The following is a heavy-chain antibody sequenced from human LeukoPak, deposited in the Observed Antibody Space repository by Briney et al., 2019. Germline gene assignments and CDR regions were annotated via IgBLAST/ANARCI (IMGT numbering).Heavy chain of an antibody. CDR2: INSDGSST. V-gene: IGHV3-74*01. Sequence: GSLRLSCAASGFTFSSYWMHWVRQAPGKGLVWVSRINSDGSSTSYADSVKGRFTISRDNSKNTLYLQMNSLRAEDTAVYYCAKRTGIAALGAYDYWGQGTLVTVSS. CDR1: GFTFSSYW. D-gene: IGHD6-6*01. CDR3: AKRTGIAALGAYDY. J-gene: IGHJ4*02.